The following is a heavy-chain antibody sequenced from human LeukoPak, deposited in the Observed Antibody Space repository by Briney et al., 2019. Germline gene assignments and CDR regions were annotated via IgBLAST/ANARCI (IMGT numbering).Heavy chain of an antibody. CDR3: ATDKGYYDSSGYFGLYAFDI. D-gene: IGHD3-22*01. CDR1: GYTLTELS. J-gene: IGHJ3*02. V-gene: IGHV1-24*01. CDR2: FDPEDGET. Sequence: GASVKVSCKVSGYTLTELSMHWVRQAPGKGLEWMGGFDPEDGETIYAQRFQGRVTMTEDTSTDTAYMELSGLRSEDTAVYYCATDKGYYDSSGYFGLYAFDIWGQGTMVTVSS.